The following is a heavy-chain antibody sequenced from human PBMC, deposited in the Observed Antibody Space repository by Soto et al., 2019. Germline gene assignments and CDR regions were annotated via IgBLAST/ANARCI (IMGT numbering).Heavy chain of an antibody. CDR3: AKSRYNWNHLGDWFDP. V-gene: IGHV3-23*01. CDR1: GFTFSSYA. D-gene: IGHD1-20*01. CDR2: ISGSGGST. Sequence: EVQLLESGGGLVQPGGSLRLSCAASGFTFSSYAMSWVRQAPGKGLEWVSAISGSGGSTYYADSVKGRFTTSRDNSKNTLYLQMNSLRAEDTAVYYCAKSRYNWNHLGDWFDPWGQGTLVTVSS. J-gene: IGHJ5*02.